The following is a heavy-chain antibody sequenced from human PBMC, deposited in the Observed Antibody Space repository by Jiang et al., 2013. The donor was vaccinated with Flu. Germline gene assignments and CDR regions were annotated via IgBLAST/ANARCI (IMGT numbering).Heavy chain of an antibody. Sequence: GAEVKKPGASVKVSCKVSGYTLTELSMHWVRQAPGKGLEWMGGFDPEDGETIYAQKFQGRVTMTEDTSTHTAYMELSSLRSEDTAVYYCATFSQLGSGSYLRFDYWGQGTLVTVSS. D-gene: IGHD3-10*01. CDR1: GYTLTELS. CDR3: ATFSQLGSGSYLRFDY. CDR2: FDPEDGET. V-gene: IGHV1-24*01. J-gene: IGHJ4*02.